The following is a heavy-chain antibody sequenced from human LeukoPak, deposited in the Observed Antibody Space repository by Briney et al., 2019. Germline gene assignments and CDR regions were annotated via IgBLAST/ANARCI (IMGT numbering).Heavy chain of an antibody. CDR3: VREGPTTEINFDY. J-gene: IGHJ4*02. V-gene: IGHV1-2*02. D-gene: IGHD4-17*01. CDR2: INPNSGGT. CDR1: GYTFTGYY. Sequence: ASVKVSCKASGYTFTGYYMHWVRQAPGQGLEWMGWINPNSGGTNYAQKFQGRVTMTRDTSISTAYMELSRLRSDDTAVYYCVREGPTTEINFDYWGQGTLVTVSS.